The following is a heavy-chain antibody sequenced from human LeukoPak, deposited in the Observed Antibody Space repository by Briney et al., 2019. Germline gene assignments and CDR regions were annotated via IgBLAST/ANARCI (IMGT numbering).Heavy chain of an antibody. CDR2: IYYSGST. J-gene: IGHJ5*02. D-gene: IGHD3-10*01. CDR1: GGSISSSSYY. Sequence: PSETLSLTCTVSGGSISSSSYYWGWIRQPPGKGLEWIGSIYYSGSTYYNPSLKSRVTISVDTSKNQFSLKLSSVTAADTAVYYCARGGLLWFGELSSSYGWFDPWGQGTLVTVSS. V-gene: IGHV4-39*07. CDR3: ARGGLLWFGELSSSYGWFDP.